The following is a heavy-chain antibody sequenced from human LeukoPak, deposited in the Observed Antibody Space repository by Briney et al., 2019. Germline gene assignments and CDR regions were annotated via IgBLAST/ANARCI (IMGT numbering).Heavy chain of an antibody. CDR1: GGSISNYY. D-gene: IGHD6-13*01. CDR2: IYYSGST. J-gene: IGHJ2*01. CDR3: ARVYYSSSYDYWYFDL. V-gene: IGHV4-59*01. Sequence: SETLSLTCTVSGGSISNYYWSWIRQPPGKGLEWIGYIYYSGSTNYNPSLKSRVTISVDTSKNQFSLKLSFVTAADTAVYYCARVYYSSSYDYWYFDLWGRGTLVTVSS.